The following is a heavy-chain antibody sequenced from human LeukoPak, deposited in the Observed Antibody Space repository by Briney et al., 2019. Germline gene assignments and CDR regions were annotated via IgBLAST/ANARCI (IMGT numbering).Heavy chain of an antibody. V-gene: IGHV4-59*01. CDR3: ARDKPHLRPLDI. J-gene: IGHJ3*02. CDR2: IYYSGST. Sequence: SETLSLTCNVSGGPLSSYYWRWIRQPPRKGLEWIGYIYYSGSTNYNPSLKSRVTISVDTSKNQFSLKLSSVTAADTAVYYCARDKPHLRPLDIWGQGTMVTVSS. CDR1: GGPLSSYY.